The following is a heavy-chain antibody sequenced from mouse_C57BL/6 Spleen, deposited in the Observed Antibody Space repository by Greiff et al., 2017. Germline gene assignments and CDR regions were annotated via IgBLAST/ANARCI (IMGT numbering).Heavy chain of an antibody. CDR3: ATGRLGPYYFDY. D-gene: IGHD4-1*01. CDR2: INPNYGTT. Sequence: VQLKESGPELVKPGASVKISCKASGYSFTDYNMNWVKQSNGKSLEWIGVINPNYGTTSYNQKFKGKATLTVDQSSSTAYMQLNSLTSEDSAVYYCATGRLGPYYFDYWGQGTTLTVSS. CDR1: GYSFTDYN. V-gene: IGHV1-39*01. J-gene: IGHJ2*01.